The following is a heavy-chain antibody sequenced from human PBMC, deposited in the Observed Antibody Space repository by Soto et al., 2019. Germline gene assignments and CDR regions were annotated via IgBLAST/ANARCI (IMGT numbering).Heavy chain of an antibody. J-gene: IGHJ5*02. CDR2: INSDGTII. V-gene: IGHV3-74*01. CDR1: GLTFSTKW. Sequence: GGSLRLSCAAPGLTFSTKWMHWVRQAPGKGLVWVSRINSDGTIISYADSVKGRFTISRDNAKNSLYLQMNSLRAEDTAVYYCARDPSGYSYGTGWFDPWGQGTLVTVSS. CDR3: ARDPSGYSYGTGWFDP. D-gene: IGHD5-18*01.